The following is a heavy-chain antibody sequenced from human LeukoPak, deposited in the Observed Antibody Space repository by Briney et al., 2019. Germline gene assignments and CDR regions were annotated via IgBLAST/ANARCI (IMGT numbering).Heavy chain of an antibody. V-gene: IGHV1-2*06. J-gene: IGHJ4*02. CDR2: INPNSGGT. D-gene: IGHD4-11*01. Sequence: VASVKVSCKVSGYTLTELSMHWVRQAPGKGLEWMGRINPNSGGTNYAQKFQGRVTMTRDTSISTAYMELSRLRSDDTAVYYCARGGYGNYDYWGQGTLVTVSS. CDR1: GYTLTELS. CDR3: ARGGYGNYDY.